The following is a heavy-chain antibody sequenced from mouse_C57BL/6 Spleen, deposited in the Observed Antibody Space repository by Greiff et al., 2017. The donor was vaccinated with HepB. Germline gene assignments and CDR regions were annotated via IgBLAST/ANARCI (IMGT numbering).Heavy chain of an antibody. CDR1: GFTFSDYG. J-gene: IGHJ1*03. V-gene: IGHV5-17*01. Sequence: DVKLVESGGGLVKPGGSLKLSCAASGFTFSDYGMHWVRQAPEKGLEWVAYISSGSSTIYYADTVKGRFTISRDNAKNTLFLQMTSLRSEDTAMYYCARRVRSSYWYFDVWGTGTTVTVSS. CDR2: ISSGSSTI. CDR3: ARRVRSSYWYFDV. D-gene: IGHD1-1*01.